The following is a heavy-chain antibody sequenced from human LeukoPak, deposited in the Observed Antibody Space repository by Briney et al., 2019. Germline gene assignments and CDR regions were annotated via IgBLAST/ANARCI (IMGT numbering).Heavy chain of an antibody. CDR2: IYYSGST. V-gene: IGHV4-30-4*08. D-gene: IGHD2-2*01. J-gene: IGHJ4*02. CDR3: ARVADIVVVPAAIYFDY. CDR1: GGSISSGDYY. Sequence: PSQTLSLTCTVSGGSISSGDYYWSWIRQPPGKGLEWIGYIYYSGSTYYNPSLKSRVTISVDTSKNQFSLKLSSVTAADTAVYYCARVADIVVVPAAIYFDYWGQGTLVTVSS.